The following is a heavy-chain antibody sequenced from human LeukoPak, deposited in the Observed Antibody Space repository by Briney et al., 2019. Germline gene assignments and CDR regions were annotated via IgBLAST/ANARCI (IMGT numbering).Heavy chain of an antibody. Sequence: SETLSLTCAVYGGSFSGYYWSWIRQPPGKGLEWIGEINHSGTTNYNPSLKSRVTISVDTSKNQFSLKLSSVTAADTAVYYCARAVSSSSTVDYWGQGTLVTVSS. V-gene: IGHV4-34*01. CDR1: GGSFSGYY. D-gene: IGHD6-13*01. J-gene: IGHJ4*02. CDR2: INHSGTT. CDR3: ARAVSSSSTVDY.